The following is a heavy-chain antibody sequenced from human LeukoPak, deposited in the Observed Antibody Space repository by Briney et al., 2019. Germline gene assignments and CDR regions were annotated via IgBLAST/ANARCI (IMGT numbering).Heavy chain of an antibody. CDR2: ISHEGTNK. Sequence: GGSLRLSCAASGFTYSTYTMHWVRQAPGKGLEWVAAISHEGTNKYYSDSVKGRFSISRDNSKNTLYLQMNSLRGEDTAVYHCARDLFSTDYGDFESALDIWGQGTLVTVSS. V-gene: IGHV3-30*04. CDR3: ARDLFSTDYGDFESALDI. CDR1: GFTYSTYT. J-gene: IGHJ3*02. D-gene: IGHD4-17*01.